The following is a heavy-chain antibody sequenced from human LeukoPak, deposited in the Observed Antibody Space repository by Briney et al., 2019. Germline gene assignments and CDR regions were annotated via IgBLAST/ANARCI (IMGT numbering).Heavy chain of an antibody. D-gene: IGHD4-17*01. Sequence: GASVKVSCKASGYTFTGYYMHWVRQAPGQGLEWMGWINPNSGGTNYAQKFQGRVTMTRDTSISTAYMELSRLRSDDTAVYYCARSRGDSPAGSDAFDIWGQGTMVTVSS. CDR3: ARSRGDSPAGSDAFDI. V-gene: IGHV1-2*02. CDR1: GYTFTGYY. CDR2: INPNSGGT. J-gene: IGHJ3*02.